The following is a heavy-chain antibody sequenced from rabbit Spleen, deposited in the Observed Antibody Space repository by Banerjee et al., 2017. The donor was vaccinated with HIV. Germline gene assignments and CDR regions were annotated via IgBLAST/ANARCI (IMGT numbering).Heavy chain of an antibody. Sequence: QEQLVESGGGLVRPEGSLKLSCTASGFSFSSNGMCWVRQAPGKGLEWIGCINSGSSGNTYYASWAKGRFTISKTSSTTVTLQMTSLTAADTATYFCARNSRDAGYSGYRYVPIFNLWGQGTLVTVS. D-gene: IGHD1-1*01. CDR3: ARNSRDAGYSGYRYVPIFNL. J-gene: IGHJ4*01. CDR1: GFSFSSNG. CDR2: INSGSSGNT. V-gene: IGHV1S45*01.